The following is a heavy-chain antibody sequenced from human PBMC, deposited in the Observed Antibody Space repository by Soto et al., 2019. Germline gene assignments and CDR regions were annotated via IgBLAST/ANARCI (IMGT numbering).Heavy chain of an antibody. D-gene: IGHD3-16*01. V-gene: IGHV3-7*03. Sequence: GGSLRLSCVGSGFTFNTYWMNWIRQTPGKGLEWVANIKQDGSEKYYVDSVKGRFTVTRDNAENSVFLQMDSLRADDTAVYFCARGLGAPQSKGFSQYKWFDPWGQGTLVTVSS. CDR3: ARGLGAPQSKGFSQYKWFDP. CDR2: IKQDGSEK. J-gene: IGHJ5*02. CDR1: GFTFNTYW.